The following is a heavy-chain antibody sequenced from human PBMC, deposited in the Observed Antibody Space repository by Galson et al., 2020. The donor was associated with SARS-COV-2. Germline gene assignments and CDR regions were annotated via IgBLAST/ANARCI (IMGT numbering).Heavy chain of an antibody. CDR1: GFSLSTSGMC. V-gene: IGHV2-70*11. J-gene: IGHJ4*02. CDR3: ARLSSQNIAAAGLAFDY. CDR2: IDWDDDK. Sequence: SGPTLVKPTQTLTLTCTFSGFSLSTSGMCVSWIRQPPGKALEWLARIDWDDDKYYSTSLKTRLTISKDTSKNQVVLTMTNMDPVDTATYYCARLSSQNIAAAGLAFDYWGQGTLVTVSS. D-gene: IGHD6-13*01.